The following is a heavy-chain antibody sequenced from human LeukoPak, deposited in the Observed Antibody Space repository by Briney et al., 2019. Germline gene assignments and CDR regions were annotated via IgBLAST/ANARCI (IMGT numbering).Heavy chain of an antibody. CDR3: AREHVLRYFDWLSLGDY. Sequence: GGSLRLSCAASGFTFSTYWMHWVRQAPGKGLVWVSRINDDETVTNYADSVKGRFTISRDNAKNTLYLQMNSLRAEDTAVYYCAREHVLRYFDWLSLGDYWGQGTLVTVSS. D-gene: IGHD3-9*01. J-gene: IGHJ4*02. CDR2: INDDETVT. CDR1: GFTFSTYW. V-gene: IGHV3-74*01.